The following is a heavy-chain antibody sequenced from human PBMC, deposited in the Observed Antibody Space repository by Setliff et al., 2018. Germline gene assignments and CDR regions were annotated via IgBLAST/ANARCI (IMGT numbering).Heavy chain of an antibody. J-gene: IGHJ3*02. CDR1: GGSFSDYY. Sequence: ETLSLTCTVYGGSFSDYYWGWVRQSPGRGLEWVANINQDGSTKYSVDSVKGRFTVSRDNAKNSVYLQMSSLRVEDTAVYYCAREASVNSFDICGQGTTVTVSS. CDR2: INQDGSTK. CDR3: AREASVNSFDI. V-gene: IGHV3-7*01.